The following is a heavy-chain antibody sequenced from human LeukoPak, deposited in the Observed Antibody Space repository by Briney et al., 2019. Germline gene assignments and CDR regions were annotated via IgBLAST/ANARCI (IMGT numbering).Heavy chain of an antibody. CDR3: EKDDY. Sequence: ASVKVSCKASGYTFTGYYIHWVRQAPGQGLEWMGWTNPNNGDAKYAQKFQGRVTMTRDTSVSTAYMQLSRLTSDDTAVYYCEKDDYWGQGTLVTVSS. J-gene: IGHJ4*02. CDR2: TNPNNGDA. V-gene: IGHV1-2*02. CDR1: GYTFTGYY.